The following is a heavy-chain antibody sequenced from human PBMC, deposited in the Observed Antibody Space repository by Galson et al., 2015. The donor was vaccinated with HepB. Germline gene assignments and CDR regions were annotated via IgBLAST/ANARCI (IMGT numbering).Heavy chain of an antibody. V-gene: IGHV6-1*01. CDR3: ARSGDFKYNWNDFDAFDI. Sequence: CAISEDSVSSNSAAWNWIRQSPSRGLEWLGRTYYRSKWYNDYAVSVKSRITINPDTSKNQFSLQLNSVTPEDTAVYYCARSGDFKYNWNDFDAFDIWGQGTMVTVSS. CDR2: TYYRSKWYN. J-gene: IGHJ3*02. CDR1: EDSVSSNSAA. D-gene: IGHD1-1*01.